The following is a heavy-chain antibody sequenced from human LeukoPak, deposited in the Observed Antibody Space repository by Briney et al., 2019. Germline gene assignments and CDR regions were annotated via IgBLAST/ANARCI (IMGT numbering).Heavy chain of an antibody. J-gene: IGHJ4*02. D-gene: IGHD4-17*01. V-gene: IGHV3-23*01. Sequence: GGSLRLSCAASGFTFSSYAMSWVRQAPGKGLEWVSAIGGRGTITYYADSVKGRFTISKDNSKNTLCLQMNSLRAEDTVVYYCAKDDDYVEYGYYFYFWGQGTLVNVSS. CDR3: AKDDDYVEYGYYFYF. CDR1: GFTFSSYA. CDR2: IGGRGTIT.